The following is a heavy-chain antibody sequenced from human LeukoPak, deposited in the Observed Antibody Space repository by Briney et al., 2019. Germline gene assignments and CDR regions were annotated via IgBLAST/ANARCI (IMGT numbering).Heavy chain of an antibody. D-gene: IGHD3-3*01. V-gene: IGHV3-33*01. CDR3: ARDWSTTEGFV. Sequence: GGSLRLSCAASGFTFSSYGMHWVRQAPGKGLEWVAVIWYDGSNKYYADSVKGRFTISRDTSKNTLYLQMNSLRAEDTAVYFCARDWSTTEGFVWGQGTLATVSS. CDR2: IWYDGSNK. CDR1: GFTFSSYG. J-gene: IGHJ4*02.